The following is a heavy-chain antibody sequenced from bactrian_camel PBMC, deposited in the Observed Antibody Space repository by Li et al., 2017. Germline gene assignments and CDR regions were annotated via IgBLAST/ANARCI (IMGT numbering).Heavy chain of an antibody. D-gene: IGHD1*01. Sequence: QLVESGGGLVQPGGSLRLSCAASGFTFNSGWMYWVRQAPGKELEWVSQISSLGATKRYADSVNGRFTISRDNAKNMMYLQMNSLKPEDTAVYYCVRHNTRTDTYSQPESQGTQVTVS. CDR1: GFTFNSGW. CDR2: ISSLGATK. V-gene: IGHV3S25*01. J-gene: IGHJ4*01.